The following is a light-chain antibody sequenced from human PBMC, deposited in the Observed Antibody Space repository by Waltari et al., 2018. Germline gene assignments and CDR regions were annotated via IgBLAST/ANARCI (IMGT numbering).Light chain of an antibody. J-gene: IGLJ1*01. Sequence: SYEVTQPPSVSVSPRQRATITCPGENLGTKYESWYQQKSGQSPVLVIYRDDKRPSGIPERFSGSNSGNTATLTISGTQPMDEADYYCQAWDSSAFVFGAGTKVTVL. CDR1: NLGTKY. CDR2: RDD. CDR3: QAWDSSAFV. V-gene: IGLV3-1*01.